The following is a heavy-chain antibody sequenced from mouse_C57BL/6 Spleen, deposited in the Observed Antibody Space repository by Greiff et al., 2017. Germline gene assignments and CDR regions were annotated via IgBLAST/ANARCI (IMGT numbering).Heavy chain of an antibody. Sequence: VQLQESGPGLVAPSQSLSITCTVSGFSLTSYGVHWVRQPPGKGLEWLVVIWSDGSTTYTSALKSRLSISKDNSKSQVFLKMNSHQTDDTAMYYCARQGLRQGYYAMDYWGQGTSVTVSS. CDR3: ARQGLRQGYYAMDY. CDR2: IWSDGST. J-gene: IGHJ4*01. D-gene: IGHD2-4*01. V-gene: IGHV2-6-1*01. CDR1: GFSLTSYG.